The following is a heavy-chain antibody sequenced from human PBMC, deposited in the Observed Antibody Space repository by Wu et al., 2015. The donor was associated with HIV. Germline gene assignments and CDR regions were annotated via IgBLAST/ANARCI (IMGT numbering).Heavy chain of an antibody. CDR1: GYTFTTYY. CDR2: INPNSGGT. CDR3: ARDYLSHGDARYYYYYGMDV. V-gene: IGHV1-2*02. J-gene: IGHJ6*02. D-gene: IGHD4-17*01. Sequence: QVQLVQSGAEVKKPGASVIVSCKASGYTFTTYYIHWVRQAPGQGLEWMGWINPNSGGTQSAQNFRGRVTMITDTSTSSAYMELRSLRSDDTAVYYCARDYLSHGDARYYYYYGMDVWGHGTTVTVSS.